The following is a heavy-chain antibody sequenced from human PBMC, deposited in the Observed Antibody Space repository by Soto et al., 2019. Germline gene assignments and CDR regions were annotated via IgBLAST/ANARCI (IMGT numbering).Heavy chain of an antibody. Sequence: PSETLSLTCSVSGDAISNYYWSWIRQSPGRGLEWIGCVHESGSTDYNPSLRGRVTISVDTSKNQFSLKLSSVTAADTAVYYCARRSYYYDSSGYSGWGQGTLVTVSS. CDR1: GDAISNYY. CDR2: VHESGST. CDR3: ARRSYYYDSSGYSG. J-gene: IGHJ4*02. D-gene: IGHD3-22*01. V-gene: IGHV4-59*12.